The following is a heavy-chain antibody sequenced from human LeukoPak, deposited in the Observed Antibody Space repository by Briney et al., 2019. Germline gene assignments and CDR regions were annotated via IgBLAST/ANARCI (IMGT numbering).Heavy chain of an antibody. D-gene: IGHD1-26*01. CDR2: IYSGGST. J-gene: IGHJ4*02. CDR3: ARDRYSGSYFDY. CDR1: GFTFSSNY. V-gene: IGHV3-53*01. Sequence: GGSLRLSCAASGFTFSSNYMSWVRQAPGKGLEWVSVIYSGGSTYYADSVKGRFTISRDNSKNTLYLQMNSLRAEDTAVYYCARDRYSGSYFDYWGQGTLVTVSS.